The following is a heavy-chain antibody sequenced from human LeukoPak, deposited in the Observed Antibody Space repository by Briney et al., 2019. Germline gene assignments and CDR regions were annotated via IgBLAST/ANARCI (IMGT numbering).Heavy chain of an antibody. D-gene: IGHD1-26*01. CDR2: IYYSGST. CDR1: GGAISRYY. V-gene: IGHV4-59*01. Sequence: PSETLSLTCSVSGGAISRYYWSWIRQPPGKGLEWIGYIYYSGSTNYNPSLKSRVTISVDTSKNQFSLKLSSVTAADTAVYYCASGAYSYYYMDVWGKGTTVTISS. CDR3: ASGAYSYYYMDV. J-gene: IGHJ6*03.